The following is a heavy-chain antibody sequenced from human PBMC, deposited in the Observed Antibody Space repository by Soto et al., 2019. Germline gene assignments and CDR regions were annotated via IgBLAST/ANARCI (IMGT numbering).Heavy chain of an antibody. CDR1: GYSFTSYG. Sequence: EASEKVYCKASGYSFTSYGISWVRQAPGQGLEWMGWISAYNGNTNYAQKLQGRVTMTTDTSTSTAYMELRSLRSDDTAVYYCARDYYDSSGYYNFDYWGQGTLVTVSS. CDR2: ISAYNGNT. CDR3: ARDYYDSSGYYNFDY. D-gene: IGHD3-22*01. V-gene: IGHV1-18*01. J-gene: IGHJ4*02.